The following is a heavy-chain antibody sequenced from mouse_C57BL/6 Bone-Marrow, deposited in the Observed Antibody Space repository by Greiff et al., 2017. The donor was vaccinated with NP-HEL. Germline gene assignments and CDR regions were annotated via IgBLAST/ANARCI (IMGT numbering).Heavy chain of an antibody. CDR2: ISDGGSYT. V-gene: IGHV5-4*01. J-gene: IGHJ3*01. CDR1: GFTFSSYA. D-gene: IGHD2-4*01. Sequence: EVQLQESGGGLVKPGGSLKLSCAASGFTFSSYAMSWVRQTPEKRLEWVATISDGGSYTYYPDNVKGRSTLSRDNAKNNLYLQMSHLKSEDTAMYYCARDVGFHYDYRAWFAYWGQGTLVTVSA. CDR3: ARDVGFHYDYRAWFAY.